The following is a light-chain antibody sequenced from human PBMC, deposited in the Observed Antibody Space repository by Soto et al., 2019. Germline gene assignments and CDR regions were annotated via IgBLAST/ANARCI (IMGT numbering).Light chain of an antibody. J-gene: IGKJ5*01. CDR3: QQRQYWPPIT. Sequence: VLTQSPATLSLSPGERATLSCRASLNVNSYLAWYQQKPGQAPRLLIYDASNRAAGIPARFSGSGSGTDFALTISSLEPEDFAIYYCQQRQYWPPITFGQGTRMEIK. CDR1: LNVNSY. V-gene: IGKV3-11*01. CDR2: DAS.